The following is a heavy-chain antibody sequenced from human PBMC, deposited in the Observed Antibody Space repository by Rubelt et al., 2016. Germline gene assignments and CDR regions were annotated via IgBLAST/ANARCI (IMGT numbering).Heavy chain of an antibody. CDR1: GYTFTSYG. CDR2: MNPNSGNT. CDR3: ARVVVGATTNDY. Sequence: QVQLVQSGAEVKKPGASVKVSCKASGYTFTSYGISWVRQATGQGLEWMGWMNPNSGNTGDAQKFQGRVTMTRNTAISTAYMELSSLRSEDTAVYYCARVVVGATTNDYWGQGTLVTVSS. J-gene: IGHJ4*02. V-gene: IGHV1-8*02. D-gene: IGHD1-26*01.